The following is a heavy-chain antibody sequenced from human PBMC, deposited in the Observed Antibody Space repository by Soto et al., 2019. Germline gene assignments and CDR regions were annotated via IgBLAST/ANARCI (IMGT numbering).Heavy chain of an antibody. D-gene: IGHD6-6*01. J-gene: IGHJ6*03. V-gene: IGHV4-59*12. Sequence: SETLSLTCTVSGGSISSYYWSWIRQPPGKGLEWIGYIYYSGSTNYNPSLKSRVTISVDTSKNQFSLKLSSVTAADTAVYYCARLVNLYGRGPSIAALARYYYYMDVWGKGTTVTVSS. CDR3: ARLVNLYGRGPSIAALARYYYYMDV. CDR1: GGSISSYY. CDR2: IYYSGST.